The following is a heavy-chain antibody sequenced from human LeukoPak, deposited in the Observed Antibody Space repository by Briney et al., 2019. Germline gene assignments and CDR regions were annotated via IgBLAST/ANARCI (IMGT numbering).Heavy chain of an antibody. CDR3: ARHFGRYSSGNDAFDI. Sequence: PSETLSLTCTVSGGSISSSSYYWGWIRQSPGKGLEWIGSIYYSGSTYYNPSLKSRVTISVDTSKNQFSLKLSSVTAADTAVYYCARHFGRYSSGNDAFDIWGQGTMVTVSS. D-gene: IGHD6-19*01. V-gene: IGHV4-39*01. CDR1: GGSISSSSYY. CDR2: IYYSGST. J-gene: IGHJ3*02.